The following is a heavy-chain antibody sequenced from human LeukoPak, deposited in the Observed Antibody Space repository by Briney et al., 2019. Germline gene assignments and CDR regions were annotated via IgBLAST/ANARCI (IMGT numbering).Heavy chain of an antibody. J-gene: IGHJ5*02. D-gene: IGHD5-18*01. CDR2: IKQDGSEK. Sequence: GGSLRLSCAASGFTFSSYWMSWVRQAPGKGLEWVANIKQDGSEKYYVDSVKGRFTISRDNSRNTLFLQMNSLRSDDTAVYYCARDSGDGYSYAFRWFDPWGQGTLVTVSS. V-gene: IGHV3-7*03. CDR1: GFTFSSYW. CDR3: ARDSGDGYSYAFRWFDP.